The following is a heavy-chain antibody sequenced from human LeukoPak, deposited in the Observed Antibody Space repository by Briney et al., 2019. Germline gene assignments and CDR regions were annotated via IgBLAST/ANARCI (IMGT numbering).Heavy chain of an antibody. Sequence: ASVKVSCKASGGTFSSYAISWVRQAPGQGLEWMGGIIPIFGTANYAQKFQGRVTITADKSTSTAYMELSSLRSEDTAVYYCAREGFKRSGSSLSDAFDIWGQGTMVTVSS. CDR3: AREGFKRSGSSLSDAFDI. V-gene: IGHV1-69*06. CDR2: IIPIFGTA. J-gene: IGHJ3*02. CDR1: GGTFSSYA. D-gene: IGHD1-26*01.